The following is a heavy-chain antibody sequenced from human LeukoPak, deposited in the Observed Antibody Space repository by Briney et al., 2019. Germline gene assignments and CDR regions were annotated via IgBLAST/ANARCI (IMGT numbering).Heavy chain of an antibody. CDR1: GFTFSDYY. CDR2: ISSSGSTI. Sequence: PGGSLRLSCAASGFTFSDYYMSWIRQAPGKGLEWVSYISSSGSTIYYADSVKGRFTISRDNAKNSLYLQMNSLRAEDTAVYYCARDSQYCSSTSCYTGWFDPWGLGTLVTVSS. J-gene: IGHJ5*02. CDR3: ARDSQYCSSTSCYTGWFDP. D-gene: IGHD2-2*02. V-gene: IGHV3-11*01.